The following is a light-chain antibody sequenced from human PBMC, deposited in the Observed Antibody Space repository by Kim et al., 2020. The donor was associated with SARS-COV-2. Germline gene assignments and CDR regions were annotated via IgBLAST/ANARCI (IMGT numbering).Light chain of an antibody. J-gene: IGLJ2*01. Sequence: GQSVTLACTGTSSDIGAFDYVSWYHQHPGQAPTLIIYEVSKRPSGVPDRFSGSKSGNTASLTVSGLQADDEADYYCYSYAGYTTVVFGGGTQLTVL. CDR1: SSDIGAFDY. V-gene: IGLV2-8*01. CDR2: EVS. CDR3: YSYAGYTTVV.